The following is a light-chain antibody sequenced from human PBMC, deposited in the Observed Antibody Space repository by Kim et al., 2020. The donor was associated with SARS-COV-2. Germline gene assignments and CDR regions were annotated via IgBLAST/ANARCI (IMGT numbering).Light chain of an antibody. CDR1: QGISSY. CDR2: AAS. V-gene: IGKV1-9*01. CDR3: QQLNSYPRT. J-gene: IGKJ2*01. Sequence: DVQLTQSPSFLSASVGDRVTITCRASQGISSYLAWFQQKPRKAPKLLIYAASTLQSGVPSRFSGSGSGTEFTLTISSLQPEDFATYYCQQLNSYPRTFGQETKLEIK.